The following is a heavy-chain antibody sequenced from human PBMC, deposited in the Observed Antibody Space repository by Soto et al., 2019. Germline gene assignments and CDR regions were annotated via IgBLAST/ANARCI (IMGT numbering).Heavy chain of an antibody. CDR3: ARGYCSGGSCYGGLNWFDP. D-gene: IGHD2-15*01. J-gene: IGHJ5*02. V-gene: IGHV4-30-2*01. CDR1: GGSISSGGYS. CDR2: IYRSGST. Sequence: QLQLQESGSGLVKPSQTLSLTCAVSGGSISSGGYSWSWIRQPPGKGLEWIGYIYRSGSTYYNPSLKSRVTISVDRSKNQFSLKLSSVTAADTAVYYCARGYCSGGSCYGGLNWFDPWGQGTLVTVSS.